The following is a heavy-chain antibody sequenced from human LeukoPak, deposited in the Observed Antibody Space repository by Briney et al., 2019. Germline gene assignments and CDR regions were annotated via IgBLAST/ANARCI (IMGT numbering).Heavy chain of an antibody. CDR3: AKGRLPTDY. Sequence: GGALRLSCAAPGFTFTSYATSWVRPAPGKGVEWVSEISDSDDSIDYADFVKGRFTISRDNSKNTLYLQMNSLRAEDTAVYYCAKGRLPTDYWGQGTLVTVSS. J-gene: IGHJ4*02. CDR1: GFTFTSYA. CDR2: ISDSDDSI. V-gene: IGHV3-23*01.